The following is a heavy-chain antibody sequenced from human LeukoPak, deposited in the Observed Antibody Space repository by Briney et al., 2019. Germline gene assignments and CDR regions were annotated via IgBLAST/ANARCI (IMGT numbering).Heavy chain of an antibody. D-gene: IGHD4-17*01. Sequence: ASVKVSCKASGYTFTGYYMHWVRQAPGQGLEWMGRINPNSGGTNYAQRFQGRVTMTRDPSISTAYMELSRLRSDDTAVYYCAKYKSYGDRAFDYWGQGTLVTVSS. CDR2: INPNSGGT. CDR1: GYTFTGYY. V-gene: IGHV1-2*06. J-gene: IGHJ4*02. CDR3: AKYKSYGDRAFDY.